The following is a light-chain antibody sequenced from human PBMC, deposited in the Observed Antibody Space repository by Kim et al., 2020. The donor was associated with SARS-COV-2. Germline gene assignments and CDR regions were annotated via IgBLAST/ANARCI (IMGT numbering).Light chain of an antibody. CDR3: QTWDTGIRV. CDR1: SGHSTYA. J-gene: IGLJ3*02. V-gene: IGLV4-69*01. Sequence: QLVVTQSPSASASLGASVKLTCTLSSGHSTYAIAWHQQQPDKGPRYLMKLNSDGSHTKGDGIPDRFSGSSPGAERYLSISSLQSEDEADYYCQTWDTGIRVFGGGTQLTVL. CDR2: LNSDGSH.